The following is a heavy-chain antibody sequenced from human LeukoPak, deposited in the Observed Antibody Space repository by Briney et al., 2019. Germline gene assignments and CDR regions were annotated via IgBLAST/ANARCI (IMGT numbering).Heavy chain of an antibody. V-gene: IGHV4-34*01. Sequence: SETLSLTCAVYGGSFSGYYWSWIRQPPGKGLEWIGEINHSGSTNYNPSLKSRVTISVDTSKNQSSLKLSSVTAADTAVYYCARGRLQSSSWYHTPFDYWGQGTLVTVSP. CDR1: GGSFSGYY. CDR3: ARGRLQSSSWYHTPFDY. J-gene: IGHJ4*02. CDR2: INHSGST. D-gene: IGHD6-13*01.